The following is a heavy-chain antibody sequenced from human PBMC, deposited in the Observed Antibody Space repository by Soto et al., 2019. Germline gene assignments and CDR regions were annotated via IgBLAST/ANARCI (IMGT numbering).Heavy chain of an antibody. CDR1: GFTFSSYA. CDR2: ISGSGGST. V-gene: IGHV3-23*01. J-gene: IGHJ6*02. Sequence: GSLRLSCAASGFTFSSYAMSWVRQAPGKGLEWVSAISGSGGSTYYADSVKGRFTISRDNSKNTLYLQMNSLGAEDTAVYYCAKGVVSPYYYYGMDVWGQGTTVTVSS. CDR3: AKGVVSPYYYYGMDV. D-gene: IGHD3-3*01.